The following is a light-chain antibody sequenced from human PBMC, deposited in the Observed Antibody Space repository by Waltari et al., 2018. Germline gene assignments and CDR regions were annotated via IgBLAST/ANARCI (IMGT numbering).Light chain of an antibody. J-gene: IGKJ2*01. CDR2: GAS. CDR3: QQYDKWLRYS. V-gene: IGKV3-15*01. Sequence: IVMTQSPATLSVSPGERATLSCRASQSISTNLAWFQEKPGQAPRLLFYGASTGATGVPARFSGSGSGTYFTLVISSLQAEDFAVYYCQQYDKWLRYSFGQGTKLEIK. CDR1: QSISTN.